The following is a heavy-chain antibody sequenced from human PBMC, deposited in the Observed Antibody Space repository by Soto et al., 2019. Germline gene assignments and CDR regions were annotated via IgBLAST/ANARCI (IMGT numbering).Heavy chain of an antibody. CDR3: TRGAGAPCVRFGS. CDR1: GYSITSGFY. CDR2: ISYSAKT. J-gene: IGHJ4*02. V-gene: IGHV4-38-2*01. Sequence: SETLSRTCGVSGYSITSGFYWGWVRQSPGKGLEWIGTISYSAKTFYNPSLASRFSMAVDSSKNQFSLRLTSVTAADTALYYCTRGAGAPCVRFGSWGRGIRITVGS. D-gene: IGHD2-21*01.